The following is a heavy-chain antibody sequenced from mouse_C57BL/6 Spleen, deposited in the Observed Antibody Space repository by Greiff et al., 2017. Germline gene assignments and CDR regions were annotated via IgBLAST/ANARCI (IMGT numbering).Heavy chain of an antibody. CDR3: ARDHYYYGSSYDWFAY. D-gene: IGHD1-1*01. V-gene: IGHV5-4*01. CDR2: ISDGGSYT. CDR1: GFTFSSYA. J-gene: IGHJ3*01. Sequence: EVMLVESGGGLVKPGGSLKLSCAASGFTFSSYAMSWVRQTPEKRLEWVATISDGGSYTYYPDNVKGRFTISRDNAKNNLYLQMSHLKSEDTAMYYCARDHYYYGSSYDWFAYWGQGTLVTVSA.